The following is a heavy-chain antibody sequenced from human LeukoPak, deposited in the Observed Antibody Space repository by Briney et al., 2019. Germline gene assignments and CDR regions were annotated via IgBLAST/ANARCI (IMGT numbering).Heavy chain of an antibody. J-gene: IGHJ4*02. Sequence: SETLSLTCTVSCGTISRDHHYGIWTRRPAGEALKWIERLSTSGRPYYSPSLKSRVTMSVDTSKNQFSLRLTSVTAADTAMYYCARVKRRGSGELFIDYWGQGTLVIVSS. CDR2: LSTSGRP. D-gene: IGHD3-10*01. CDR1: CGTISRDHHY. V-gene: IGHV4-61*02. CDR3: ARVKRRGSGELFIDY.